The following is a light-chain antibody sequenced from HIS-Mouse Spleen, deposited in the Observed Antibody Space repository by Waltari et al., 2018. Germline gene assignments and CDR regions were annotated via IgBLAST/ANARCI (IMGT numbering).Light chain of an antibody. CDR3: CSYAGSYPYV. J-gene: IGLJ1*01. CDR1: SSAVGGYNY. CDR2: DVS. Sequence: QSALTQPRSVSGSPGQSVTIPCTGTSSAVGGYNYVSWYQQHPGKAPKLMIYDVSKRPSGVPDRFSGSKSGNTASLTISGLQAEDEADYYCCSYAGSYPYVFGTGTKVTVL. V-gene: IGLV2-11*01.